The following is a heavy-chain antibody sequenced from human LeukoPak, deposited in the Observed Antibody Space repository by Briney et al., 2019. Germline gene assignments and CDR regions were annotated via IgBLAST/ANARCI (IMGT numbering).Heavy chain of an antibody. Sequence: ETLSLTCTVSGGSISSYYWNWIRQPAGKGLEWIGRLYTSGSTNYNPSLKSRVTMSVDTSKNQFSLKLTSVTAADTAVYYCASGSGSYSHWFDPWGQGILVTVSS. CDR3: ASGSGSYSHWFDP. D-gene: IGHD3-10*01. V-gene: IGHV4-4*07. CDR1: GGSISSYY. CDR2: LYTSGST. J-gene: IGHJ5*02.